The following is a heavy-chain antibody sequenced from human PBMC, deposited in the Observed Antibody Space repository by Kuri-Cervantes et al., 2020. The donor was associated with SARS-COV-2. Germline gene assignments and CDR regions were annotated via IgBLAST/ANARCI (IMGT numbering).Heavy chain of an antibody. D-gene: IGHD6-19*01. Sequence: GESLKISCAASGFTFSSYAMHWVRQAPGKGLEWVAVISYGGSNKYYADSVKGRFAISRDNSENTLYLQMNSLRAEDTAVYYCARAHNGRAVADFDYWGQGTLVTVSS. CDR1: GFTFSSYA. CDR2: ISYGGSNK. J-gene: IGHJ4*02. CDR3: ARAHNGRAVADFDY. V-gene: IGHV3-30*09.